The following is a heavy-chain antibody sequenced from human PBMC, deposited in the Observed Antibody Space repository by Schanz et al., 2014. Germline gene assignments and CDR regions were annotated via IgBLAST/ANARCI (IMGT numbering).Heavy chain of an antibody. V-gene: IGHV3-66*01. CDR3: ARGRGYIIGQ. J-gene: IGHJ4*02. CDR2: INSAGTT. D-gene: IGHD3-10*01. CDR1: GFTFSNYW. Sequence: EVRLLESGGGLVQPGGSLRLSCAASGFTFSNYWMSWVRQPPGKGLEWVSVINSAGTTYYADSVKGRFTFSRDSSKNTVYLQMDSLRADDTSVYYCARGRGYIIGQWGQGILVTVSS.